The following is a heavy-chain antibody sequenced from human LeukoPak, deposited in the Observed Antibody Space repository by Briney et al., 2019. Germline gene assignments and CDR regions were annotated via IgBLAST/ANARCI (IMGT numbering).Heavy chain of an antibody. CDR3: ARATGGYDLGYFDY. V-gene: IGHV1-18*01. CDR1: GYTFTSYG. CDR2: ISAYNGNT. D-gene: IGHD5-12*01. J-gene: IGHJ4*02. Sequence: ASVKVSCKASGYTFTSYGISWVRQAPGQGLEWMRWISAYNGNTNYAQKLQGRVTMTTDTSTSTAYMELRSLRSDDTAVYYCARATGGYDLGYFDYWGQGTLVTVSS.